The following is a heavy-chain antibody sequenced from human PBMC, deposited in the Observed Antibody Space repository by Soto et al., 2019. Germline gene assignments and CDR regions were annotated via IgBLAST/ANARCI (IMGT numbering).Heavy chain of an antibody. D-gene: IGHD1-26*01. Sequence: SVKVSCKASGGTFSSYAISWVRQAPGQGLEWMGGIIPIFGTANYAQKFQGRVTITADKSTSTAYMELSSLRSEDTAVYYCARAQSVGATKGYYFYYWGQGTLVTVSS. CDR1: GGTFSSYA. CDR3: ARAQSVGATKGYYFYY. V-gene: IGHV1-69*06. CDR2: IIPIFGTA. J-gene: IGHJ4*02.